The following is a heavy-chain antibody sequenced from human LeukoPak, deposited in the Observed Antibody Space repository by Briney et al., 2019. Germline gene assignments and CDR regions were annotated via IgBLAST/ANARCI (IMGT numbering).Heavy chain of an antibody. CDR3: TTDYCSGSYRYFNY. V-gene: IGHV3-15*01. CDR2: IKSKTDGGTT. J-gene: IGHJ4*02. Sequence: PGGSLRLSWAASGXTFSNAWMSWVRQTPGKGLEWVGRIKSKTDGGTTDYVAPVKGRFTISRDDSKNTLYLQMNSLKSEDTAVYYCTTDYCSGSYRYFNYWGQGPLVTVSS. CDR1: GXTFSNAW. D-gene: IGHD3-10*01.